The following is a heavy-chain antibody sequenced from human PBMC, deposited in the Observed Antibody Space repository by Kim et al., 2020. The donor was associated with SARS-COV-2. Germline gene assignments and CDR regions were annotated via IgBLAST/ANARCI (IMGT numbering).Heavy chain of an antibody. CDR3: ARVRDSAFDI. CDR2: TI. D-gene: IGHD3-3*01. V-gene: IGHV3-48*02. J-gene: IGHJ3*02. Sequence: TIPYADSVKGRLTGSRDNAKNSLYLQMNTVRDEDTAVYYCARVRDSAFDIWGQGTMVIVSS.